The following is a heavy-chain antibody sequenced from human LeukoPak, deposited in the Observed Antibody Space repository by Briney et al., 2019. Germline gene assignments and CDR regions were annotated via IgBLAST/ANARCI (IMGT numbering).Heavy chain of an antibody. CDR2: IEQDGSDI. CDR3: TRDALYGDPSYYYMDV. CDR1: GFTFNGFW. Sequence: GGSLRLSCAASGFTFNGFWMSWVRQAPGKGLEWVANIEQDGSDIYYLGSVRGRFTISRDNAMNSLYLQMNSLRAEDTAVYYCTRDALYGDPSYYYMDVWGKETTVTVSS. D-gene: IGHD4-17*01. V-gene: IGHV3-7*01. J-gene: IGHJ6*03.